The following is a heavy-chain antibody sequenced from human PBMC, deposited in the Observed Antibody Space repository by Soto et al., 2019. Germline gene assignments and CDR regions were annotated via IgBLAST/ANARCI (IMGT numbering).Heavy chain of an antibody. CDR3: ARTGKSSGYWYFDY. J-gene: IGHJ4*03. CDR2: IYHSGST. V-gene: IGHV4-4*02. Sequence: SETLSLTCAVSGGSISSSNWWSWVRQPPGKGLEWIGEIYHSGSTNYNPSLKSRVTISVDKSKNQFSLKLSSVTAADTAVYYCARTGKSSGYWYFDYWGQGTMVTVSS. D-gene: IGHD3-22*01. CDR1: GGSISSSNW.